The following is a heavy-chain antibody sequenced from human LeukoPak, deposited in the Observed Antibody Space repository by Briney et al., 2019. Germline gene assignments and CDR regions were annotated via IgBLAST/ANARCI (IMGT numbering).Heavy chain of an antibody. Sequence: GGSLRLSCAASGFTFNNYGMRWVRRAPGKGLEWVSFIRNDGTDKYYAASVKGRFTISRDNSKNTMYLQMNSLRGEDTAVYYCAKTNTELGKNWFDPWGQGTLVIVSS. CDR3: AKTNTELGKNWFDP. V-gene: IGHV3-30*02. D-gene: IGHD7-27*01. CDR2: IRNDGTDK. J-gene: IGHJ5*02. CDR1: GFTFNNYG.